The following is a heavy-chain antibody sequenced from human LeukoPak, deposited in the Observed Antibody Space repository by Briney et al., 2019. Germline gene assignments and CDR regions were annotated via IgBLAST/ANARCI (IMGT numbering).Heavy chain of an antibody. J-gene: IGHJ4*02. V-gene: IGHV3-48*03. CDR2: ISSSGSTI. D-gene: IGHD5-24*01. CDR1: GFTFSSYE. CDR3: ARSTPKLPGYYFDY. Sequence: PGGSLRLSCAASGFTFSSYETNWVRQAPGKGLEWVSYISSSGSTIYYADSVKGRFTISRDNAKNSLYLQMNSLRAEDTAVYYCARSTPKLPGYYFDYWGQGTLVTVSS.